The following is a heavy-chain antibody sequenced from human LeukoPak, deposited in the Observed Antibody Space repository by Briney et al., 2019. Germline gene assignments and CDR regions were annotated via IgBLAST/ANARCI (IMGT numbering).Heavy chain of an antibody. J-gene: IGHJ4*02. CDR2: IYYSGST. V-gene: IGHV4-59*09. CDR3: ASGLSGWPSDY. Sequence: EWIGYIYYSGSTNYNPSLKSRVTISVDTSKNQFSLKLSSVTAADTAVYYCASGLSGWPSDYWGQGTLVTVSS. D-gene: IGHD6-19*01.